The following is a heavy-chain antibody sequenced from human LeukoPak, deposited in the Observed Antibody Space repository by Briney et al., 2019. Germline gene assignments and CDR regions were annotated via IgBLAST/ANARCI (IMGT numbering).Heavy chain of an antibody. CDR1: GFSFSTYS. CDR3: ARGTCSSTSCFLFDY. CDR2: ISSSSSYI. D-gene: IGHD2-2*01. V-gene: IGHV3-21*01. J-gene: IGHJ4*02. Sequence: GGSLRLSCAASGFSFSTYSMNWVRQAPGKGLEWVSSISSSSSYIYYADSVKGRFTISRDNAKNSLYLQMNSLRAEDTAVYYCARGTCSSTSCFLFDYWGQGTLVTVSS.